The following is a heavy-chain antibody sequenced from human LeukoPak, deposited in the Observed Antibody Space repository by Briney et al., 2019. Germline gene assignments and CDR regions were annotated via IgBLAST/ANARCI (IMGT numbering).Heavy chain of an antibody. CDR1: GFTFSSYS. J-gene: IGHJ5*02. CDR3: ARDRLEIVVVPAVNGGTRLGWFDP. CDR2: ISSSSSYI. D-gene: IGHD2-2*03. Sequence: PGGSLRLSCAASGFTFSSYSMNWVRQAPGKGLEWVSSISSSSSYIYYADSVKGRFTISRDNSKNTLYLQMNSLRAEDTAVYYCARDRLEIVVVPAVNGGTRLGWFDPWGQGTLVTVSS. V-gene: IGHV3-21*01.